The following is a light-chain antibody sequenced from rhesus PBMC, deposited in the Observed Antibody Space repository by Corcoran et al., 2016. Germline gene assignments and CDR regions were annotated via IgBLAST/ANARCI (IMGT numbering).Light chain of an antibody. J-gene: IGKJ1*01. V-gene: IGKV1-22*01. CDR3: QQYSSRRT. Sequence: DIQMTQSPSSLSASVGDTVTITCRASQGISSWLAWYQQKPGKAPKLLIYKASSLQSGVPSRFSGSGFGTDFTLTISSLQSEDFATYYCQQYSSRRTFGQGTKVEIK. CDR2: KAS. CDR1: QGISSW.